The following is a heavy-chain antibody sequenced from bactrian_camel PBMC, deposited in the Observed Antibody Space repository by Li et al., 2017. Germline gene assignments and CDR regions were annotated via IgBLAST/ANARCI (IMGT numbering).Heavy chain of an antibody. Sequence: HVQLVESGGGSVQAGGSLRLSCAASGYTFNTYSWLRQAPGQEREGVAAIDTGDGSTYYLNSVEGRFTISHDNAKNTLYLQMDSLKPEDTAIYYCAAVEPMTWTLRKVDYADTWWRWEAYNYRGQGTQVTVSS. CDR2: IDTGDGST. CDR3: AAVEPMTWTLRKVDYADTWWRWEAYNY. D-gene: IGHD5*01. V-gene: IGHV3S1*01. J-gene: IGHJ4*01. CDR1: GYTFNTYS.